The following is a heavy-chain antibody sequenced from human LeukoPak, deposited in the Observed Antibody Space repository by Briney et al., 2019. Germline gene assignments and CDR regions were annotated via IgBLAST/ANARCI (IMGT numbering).Heavy chain of an antibody. CDR1: GFTFSSYA. CDR2: ISGSGGST. CDR3: AKVWDIVVVVAATYFDY. Sequence: GASLRLSCAASGFTFSSYAMSWVRQAPGKGLEWVSAISGSGGSTYYADSVKGRFTISRDNSKNPLYLQMNSLRAEDTAVYYCAKVWDIVVVVAATYFDYWGQGTLVTVSS. J-gene: IGHJ4*02. D-gene: IGHD2-15*01. V-gene: IGHV3-23*01.